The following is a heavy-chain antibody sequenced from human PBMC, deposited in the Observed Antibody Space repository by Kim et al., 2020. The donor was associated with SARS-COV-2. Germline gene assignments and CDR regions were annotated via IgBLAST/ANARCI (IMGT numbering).Heavy chain of an antibody. CDR2: ISGDGGST. Sequence: GGSLRLSCAASGFTFDDYAMHWVRQAPGKGLEWVSLISGDGGSTYYADSVKGRFTISRDNSKNSLYLQMNSLRTEDTALYYCAKGLGSGTPPGMAVAGDYWGQGTLVTVSS. J-gene: IGHJ4*02. CDR1: GFTFDDYA. D-gene: IGHD6-19*01. CDR3: AKGLGSGTPPGMAVAGDY. V-gene: IGHV3-43*02.